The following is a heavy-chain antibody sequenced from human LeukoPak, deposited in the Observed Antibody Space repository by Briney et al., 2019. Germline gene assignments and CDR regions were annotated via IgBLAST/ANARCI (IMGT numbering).Heavy chain of an antibody. Sequence: PSQTLSLTCAVSGATISDGGYYWTWIRQHPGKGLEWIGFIFYGGRTYYNPSLESRVSISVDTSKNQFSLKVNSVTAADTAVYYCARDQNDYGDDDFDIWGQGTMGTVSS. CDR1: GATISDGGYY. CDR2: IFYGGRT. CDR3: ARDQNDYGDDDFDI. D-gene: IGHD4-17*01. V-gene: IGHV4-31*11. J-gene: IGHJ3*02.